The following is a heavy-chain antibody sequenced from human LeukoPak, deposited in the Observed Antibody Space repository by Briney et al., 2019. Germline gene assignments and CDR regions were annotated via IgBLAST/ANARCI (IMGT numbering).Heavy chain of an antibody. CDR2: ISGSGNTI. CDR1: GVTFSDYY. Sequence: KPGGSLRLSCSASGVTFSDYYMSWIRQTPGKGLEWVSYISGSGNTIYYADSVKGRFTISRDNAKDSLYLQMNSLRAEDTAVYYCARYDYYYMDVWGKGTTVTVSS. CDR3: ARYDYYYMDV. V-gene: IGHV3-11*04. J-gene: IGHJ6*03.